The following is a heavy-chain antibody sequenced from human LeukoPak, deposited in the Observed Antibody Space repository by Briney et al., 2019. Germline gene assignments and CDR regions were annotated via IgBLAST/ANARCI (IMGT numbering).Heavy chain of an antibody. Sequence: PGWSLRLSCAASGFTFSSYGMHWVRQAPGKGLEWVAVIWYDGSNKYYADSVKGRFTISRDNSKNTLYLQMNSLRAEDTAVYYCARDSSGWYFDYWGQGTLVTVSS. D-gene: IGHD6-19*01. V-gene: IGHV3-33*01. J-gene: IGHJ4*02. CDR2: IWYDGSNK. CDR1: GFTFSSYG. CDR3: ARDSSGWYFDY.